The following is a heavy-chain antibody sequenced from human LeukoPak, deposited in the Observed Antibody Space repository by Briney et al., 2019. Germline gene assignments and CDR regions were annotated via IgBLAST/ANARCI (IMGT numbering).Heavy chain of an antibody. V-gene: IGHV3-23*01. CDR1: GFTFSSYA. D-gene: IGHD3-10*01. CDR3: AKDGSGSYWYFFDY. Sequence: GGSLRLSCAASGFTFSSYAMSWVRQAPGKGLEWVAGISGSGSSTYYADSVKGRFTISRDDSKNTLYLQINSLTAEDTAVYYCAKDGSGSYWYFFDYWGQGTLVTVSS. CDR2: ISGSGSST. J-gene: IGHJ4*02.